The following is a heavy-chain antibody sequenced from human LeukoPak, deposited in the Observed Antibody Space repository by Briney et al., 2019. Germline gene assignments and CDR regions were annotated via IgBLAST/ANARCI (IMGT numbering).Heavy chain of an antibody. Sequence: ASVKVSCKASGYTFTGYYMHWVRQAPGQGLEWMGWISAYNGNTNYAQKLQGRVTMTTDTSTSTAYMELRSLRSDDTAVYYCARDPLYYYDSSGYGYFDYWGQGTLVTVSS. CDR2: ISAYNGNT. J-gene: IGHJ4*02. CDR3: ARDPLYYYDSSGYGYFDY. D-gene: IGHD3-22*01. CDR1: GYTFTGYY. V-gene: IGHV1-18*04.